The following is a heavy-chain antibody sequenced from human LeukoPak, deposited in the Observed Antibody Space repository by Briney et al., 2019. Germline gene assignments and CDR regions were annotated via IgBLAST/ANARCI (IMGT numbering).Heavy chain of an antibody. J-gene: IGHJ4*02. V-gene: IGHV4-39*01. Sequence: SETLSLTCTVSGDSISSSSYYWGWIRQPPGKGLEWIGSIYYSGSTYYNPSLKSRVTISVDTSKNQLSLKVSSVTAADTAVYYCARHGFLRRGSYPATYFDYWGQGTLVTVSS. D-gene: IGHD3-16*02. CDR2: IYYSGST. CDR1: GDSISSSSYY. CDR3: ARHGFLRRGSYPATYFDY.